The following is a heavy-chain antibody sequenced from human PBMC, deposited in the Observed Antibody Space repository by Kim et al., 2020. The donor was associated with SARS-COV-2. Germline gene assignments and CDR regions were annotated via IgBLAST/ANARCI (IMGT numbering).Heavy chain of an antibody. CDR1: GDSVSSNSAA. CDR2: TYYRSKWYN. CDR3: ARDYLSITIFGVVIRGAFDI. D-gene: IGHD3-3*01. Sequence: SQTLSLTCAISGDSVSSNSAAWNWIRQSPSRGLEWLGRTYYRSKWYNDYAVSVKSRITINPDTSKNQFSLQLNSVTPEDTAVYYCARDYLSITIFGVVIRGAFDIWGQGTMVTVSS. V-gene: IGHV6-1*01. J-gene: IGHJ3*02.